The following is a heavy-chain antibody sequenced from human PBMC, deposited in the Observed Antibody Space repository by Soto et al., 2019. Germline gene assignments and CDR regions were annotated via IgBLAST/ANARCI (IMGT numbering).Heavy chain of an antibody. CDR1: GYTFINYY. Sequence: ASVKVSCKSSGYTFINYYVHWVRQAPGQGLEWMGMINPSGVRTTNPQKFQGRVTMTRDTSTSTVYVELSSLRSDDTAVFYCAREKASTSLLTHYYYAMDVWGQGTTVTVSS. CDR3: AREKASTSLLTHYYYAMDV. J-gene: IGHJ6*02. CDR2: INPSGVRT. V-gene: IGHV1-46*01.